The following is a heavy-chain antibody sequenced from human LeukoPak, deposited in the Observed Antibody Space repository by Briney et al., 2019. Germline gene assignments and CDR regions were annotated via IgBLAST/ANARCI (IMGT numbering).Heavy chain of an antibody. CDR1: GYTFTSYG. D-gene: IGHD6-13*01. V-gene: IGHV1-18*01. CDR2: ISAYNGNT. CDR3: ARDNWGYSSSWFDY. J-gene: IGHJ4*02. Sequence: ASVKVSCKASGYTFTSYGISWVRQAPGQGLEWMGWISAYNGNTNYAQKLQGRVTTTTDTSTSTAYMELRSLRSDDTAVYYCARDNWGYSSSWFDYWGQGTLVTVSS.